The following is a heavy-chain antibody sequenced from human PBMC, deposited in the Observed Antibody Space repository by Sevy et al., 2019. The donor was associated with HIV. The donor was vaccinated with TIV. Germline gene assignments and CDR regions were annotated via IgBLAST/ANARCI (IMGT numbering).Heavy chain of an antibody. D-gene: IGHD6-13*01. CDR3: ASNPFSSSHGPGMDV. CDR2: ISISVSTI. CDR1: GFTFSSYE. V-gene: IGHV3-48*03. J-gene: IGHJ6*02. Sequence: GGSLRLSCAASGFTFSSYEMNWVRQAPGKGLEWVSYISISVSTIYYADSVKGRFTISRDNAKNSLYLQMNSLRAEDTAVYYCASNPFSSSHGPGMDVWGQGTTVTVSS.